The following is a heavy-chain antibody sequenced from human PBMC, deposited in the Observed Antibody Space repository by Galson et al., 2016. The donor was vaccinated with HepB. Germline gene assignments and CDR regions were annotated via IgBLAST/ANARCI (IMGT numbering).Heavy chain of an antibody. CDR1: GFTFSSYS. J-gene: IGHJ5*02. V-gene: IGHV3-21*01. CDR3: ARDGIPAATYNWFDP. CDR2: ITTTSSYI. Sequence: SLRLSCAASGFTFSSYSMNWVRQAPGKGLEWVSSITTTSSYIYYADSVKGRFTISRDNAKNSLYLQMNSLRAEDTAVYYCARDGIPAATYNWFDPWGQGTLVTVSS. D-gene: IGHD6-13*01.